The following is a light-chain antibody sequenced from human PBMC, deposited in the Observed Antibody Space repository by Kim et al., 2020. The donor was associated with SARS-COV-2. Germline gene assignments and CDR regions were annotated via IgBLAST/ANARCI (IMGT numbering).Light chain of an antibody. CDR2: WAS. J-gene: IGKJ1*01. V-gene: IGKV4-1*01. CDR1: ENVFYSSNNKNY. Sequence: DSVMTQSPDSLAVSLGERATINCKSSENVFYSSNNKNYLAWFQQKPGQPLKLLIYWASTRESGVPARFSGSGSGANFSLTISSLQAEDAAIYYCQQYYSTPWTFGQGTKVDIK. CDR3: QQYYSTPWT.